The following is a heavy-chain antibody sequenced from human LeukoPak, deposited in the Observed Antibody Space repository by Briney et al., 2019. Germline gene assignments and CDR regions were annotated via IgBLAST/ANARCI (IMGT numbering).Heavy chain of an antibody. CDR3: ARVGATTRWFDP. CDR2: IYHSGST. J-gene: IGHJ5*02. Sequence: AETLSLTCAVSGYSISSGYYWGWIRQPPGKGLEWIGSIYHSGSTYYNPSLKSRVTISVDTSKNQFSLKLSSQTAADTAVYYCARVGATTRWFDPWGQGTLVTVSS. D-gene: IGHD1-26*01. CDR1: GYSISSGYY. V-gene: IGHV4-38-2*01.